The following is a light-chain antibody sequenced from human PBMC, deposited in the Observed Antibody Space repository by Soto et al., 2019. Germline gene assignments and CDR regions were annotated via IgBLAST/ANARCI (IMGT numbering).Light chain of an antibody. Sequence: EIVLTQSPGTLSLSPGERATLSCRASQSVSSSYLAWYQQKPGQAPRLLIYGASSRATGIPDRFSGSGSGTDFTLTISRLEAEDFAVYYCQQYGSSPRYTFGQRTKLEIK. CDR1: QSVSSSY. V-gene: IGKV3-20*01. CDR3: QQYGSSPRYT. CDR2: GAS. J-gene: IGKJ2*01.